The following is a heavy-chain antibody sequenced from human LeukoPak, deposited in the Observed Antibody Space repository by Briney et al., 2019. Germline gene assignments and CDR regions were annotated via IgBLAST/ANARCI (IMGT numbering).Heavy chain of an antibody. J-gene: IGHJ4*02. CDR1: GFTFDDYA. CDR3: ARSPYSYGTRYFDY. CDR2: ISWNSGSI. V-gene: IGHV3-9*01. D-gene: IGHD5-18*01. Sequence: GGSLRLSCAASGFTFDDYAMHWVRQAPGKGLEWVSGISWNSGSIGYADSVKGRFTISRDNAKNSLYLQMNSLRAEDTAVYYCARSPYSYGTRYFDYWGQGTLVTVSS.